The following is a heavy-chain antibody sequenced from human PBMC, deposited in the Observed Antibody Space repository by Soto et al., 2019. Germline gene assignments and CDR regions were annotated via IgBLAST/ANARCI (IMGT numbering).Heavy chain of an antibody. CDR3: ARDGNVAREGAFDI. CDR1: GFTFSSYG. V-gene: IGHV3-33*01. CDR2: IWYDGSNK. Sequence: GGSLRLSCAASGFTFSSYGMHWVRQAPGKGLEWVAVIWYDGSNKYYEDSVKGRFTISRDNSKNTLYRQMNSLRAEDTAVYYCARDGNVAREGAFDIWGQGTMVTVSS. D-gene: IGHD1-1*01. J-gene: IGHJ3*02.